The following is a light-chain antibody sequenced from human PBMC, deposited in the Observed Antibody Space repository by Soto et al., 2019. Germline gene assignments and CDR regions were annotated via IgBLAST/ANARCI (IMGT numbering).Light chain of an antibody. J-gene: IGKJ1*01. V-gene: IGKV3-15*01. CDR2: GAS. Sequence: EIVMTQSPATLSVSPGERATLFCRANQSVSSDLAWYQQKPGQPPRLLIYGASTRATGVPARFIGSGSGTDFTLTINSLQSEDFAVYYCQQFNSWPPWAFGQGTKVEI. CDR1: QSVSSD. CDR3: QQFNSWPPWA.